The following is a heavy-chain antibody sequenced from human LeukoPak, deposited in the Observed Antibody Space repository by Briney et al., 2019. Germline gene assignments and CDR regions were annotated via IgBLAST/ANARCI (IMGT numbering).Heavy chain of an antibody. Sequence: GGSPRLSSAASGFTFSSYGMHWVRQAPGKGLEWVAFIRYDGSNKYYADSVKGRFTISRDNSKNTLYLQMNSLRADDTSVYYCARGLSGLRFAFDIWCQGTMVTVSS. J-gene: IGHJ3*02. CDR2: IRYDGSNK. CDR3: ARGLSGLRFAFDI. CDR1: GFTFSSYG. D-gene: IGHD1-14*01. V-gene: IGHV3-30*02.